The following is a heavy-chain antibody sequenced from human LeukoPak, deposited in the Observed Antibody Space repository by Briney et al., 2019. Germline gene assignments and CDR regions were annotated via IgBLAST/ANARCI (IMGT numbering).Heavy chain of an antibody. Sequence: RGESLKISCKGSGYFFTNFWIAWVRQMPGKGLEWMGTIYPGDSDTRYSPSFQGQVTISADKSASTTYLQWSSLKASDTAMYFCARPSDMSGTTLQWYFDLWGRGTPVTVSS. CDR3: ARPSDMSGTTLQWYFDL. CDR1: GYFFTNFW. V-gene: IGHV5-51*01. J-gene: IGHJ2*01. D-gene: IGHD1-7*01. CDR2: IYPGDSDT.